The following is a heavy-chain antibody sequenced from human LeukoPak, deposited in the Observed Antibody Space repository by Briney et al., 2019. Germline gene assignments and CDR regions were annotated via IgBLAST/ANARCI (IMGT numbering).Heavy chain of an antibody. Sequence: PSETLSLTCAVYGGSFSGYYWSWIRQPPEKGLEWIGEINHSGSTNYNPSLKSRVTISVDTSKNQFSLKLSSVTAADTAVYYCARAQYSSSWYDYWGQGTLVTVSS. CDR1: GGSFSGYY. J-gene: IGHJ4*02. D-gene: IGHD6-13*01. V-gene: IGHV4-34*01. CDR2: INHSGST. CDR3: ARAQYSSSWYDY.